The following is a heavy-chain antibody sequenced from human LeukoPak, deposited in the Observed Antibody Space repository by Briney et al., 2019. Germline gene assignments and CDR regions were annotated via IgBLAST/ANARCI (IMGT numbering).Heavy chain of an antibody. J-gene: IGHJ4*02. CDR1: GFTFSSFP. V-gene: IGHV3-64*01. D-gene: IGHD3-10*01. CDR2: ISSTGETS. CDR3: ARVMSGSGSKYFDY. Sequence: PGGSLRLSCVASGFTFSSFPMHWVRQVPGKGLEYVSAISSTGETSYYANSVKDRFTISRDNSKNTLYPQMGSLRAEDMAVYYCARVMSGSGSKYFDYWGQGTLVTVSS.